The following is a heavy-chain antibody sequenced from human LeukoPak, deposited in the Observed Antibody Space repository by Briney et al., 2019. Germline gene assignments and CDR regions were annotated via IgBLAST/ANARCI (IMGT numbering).Heavy chain of an antibody. CDR1: GFTFSTYS. Sequence: GGSLRLSCTASGFTFSTYSMNWVRQAPGKGLEWVSSISGSSSHIYYADSVKGRFTISRDNAKNSLYLQMNSLRAEDTAVYYCARDLAAAGTDGDYWGQGTLVTVSS. V-gene: IGHV3-21*01. D-gene: IGHD6-13*01. J-gene: IGHJ4*02. CDR3: ARDLAAAGTDGDY. CDR2: ISGSSSHI.